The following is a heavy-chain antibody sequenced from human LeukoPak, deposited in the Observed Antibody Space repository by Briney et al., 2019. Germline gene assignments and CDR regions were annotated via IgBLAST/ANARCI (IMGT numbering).Heavy chain of an antibody. D-gene: IGHD6-13*01. CDR3: ARSIAAAGMYYYYYMDV. CDR1: GGSISSYY. CDR2: IYTSGST. Sequence: PSETLSLTCTVSGGSISSYYWSWIRQPAGKGLEWIGRIYTSGSTNYNPSLKSRVTMSVDTSKNQSSLKLSSVTAADTAVYYCARSIAAAGMYYYYYMDVWGKGTTVTISS. V-gene: IGHV4-4*07. J-gene: IGHJ6*03.